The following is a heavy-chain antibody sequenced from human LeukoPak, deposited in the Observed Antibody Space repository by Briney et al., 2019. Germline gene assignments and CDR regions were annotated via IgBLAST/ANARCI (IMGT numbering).Heavy chain of an antibody. CDR3: ARARDPTYYYDSSGYYYLDY. CDR2: ISAYNGNT. J-gene: IGHJ4*02. Sequence: GASVKVSCKASGYTFTSYGISWVRQAPGQGLEWMGWISAYNGNTNYAQKLQGRVTMTTDTSTSTAYMELRSLRSDDTAVYYCARARDPTYYYDSSGYYYLDYWGQGTLVTVSS. D-gene: IGHD3-22*01. V-gene: IGHV1-18*01. CDR1: GYTFTSYG.